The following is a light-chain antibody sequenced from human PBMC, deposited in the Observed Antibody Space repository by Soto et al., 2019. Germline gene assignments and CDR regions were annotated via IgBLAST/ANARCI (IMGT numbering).Light chain of an antibody. Sequence: QSVLTQSPSASGTPGQRVTISCSGSRSNIGRNFAYWYQHVPGTAPRLLIQRNNERPSGLPDRFSGSKSGTSGSLAIIGLRSDDEATYYCAAWDDTLDAQVFGVGTKLTVL. CDR1: RSNIGRNF. J-gene: IGLJ3*02. V-gene: IGLV1-47*01. CDR3: AAWDDTLDAQV. CDR2: RNN.